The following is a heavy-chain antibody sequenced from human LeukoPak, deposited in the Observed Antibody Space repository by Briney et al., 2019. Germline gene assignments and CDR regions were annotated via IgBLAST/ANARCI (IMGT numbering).Heavy chain of an antibody. CDR3: AREVVIAFDI. Sequence: GGSLRLSCAASGFTVSSNYMSWVRQAPGEGLEWVSVIYSGGSTYYADSVKGRFTISRDNSKNTLYLQMNSLRAEDTAVYYCAREVVIAFDIWGQGTMVTVSS. V-gene: IGHV3-66*01. J-gene: IGHJ3*02. CDR1: GFTVSSNY. D-gene: IGHD3-22*01. CDR2: IYSGGST.